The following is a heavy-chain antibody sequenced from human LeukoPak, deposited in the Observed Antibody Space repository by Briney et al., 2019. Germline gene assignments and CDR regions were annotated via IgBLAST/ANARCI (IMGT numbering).Heavy chain of an antibody. CDR3: AHSVNRWAFQD. V-gene: IGHV3-23*01. CDR2: TISSGDSS. Sequence: PGGSLRLSCVATGFSFSTSDMSWVRQAPEKGLEWVSSTISSGDSSQHADSVKGRFTISRGNSKHTLYLQMDSLRAEDTAVYFCAHSVNRWAFQDWGQGTLATVSS. J-gene: IGHJ1*01. CDR1: GFSFSTSD. D-gene: IGHD4-11*01.